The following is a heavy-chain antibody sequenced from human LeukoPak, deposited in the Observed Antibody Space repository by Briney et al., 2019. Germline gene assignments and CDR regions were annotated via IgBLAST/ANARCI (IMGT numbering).Heavy chain of an antibody. D-gene: IGHD3-22*01. CDR3: ARQAGSDYYDSSGYYEAYFDY. CDR2: IYYSGST. V-gene: IGHV4-59*08. CDR1: GGSFSSYY. Sequence: SETLSLTCAVYGGSFSSYYWSWIRQPPGKGLEWIGYIYYSGSTNYNPSLKSRVTISVDTSKNQFSLKLSSVTAADTAVYYCARQAGSDYYDSSGYYEAYFDYWGQGTLVTVSS. J-gene: IGHJ4*02.